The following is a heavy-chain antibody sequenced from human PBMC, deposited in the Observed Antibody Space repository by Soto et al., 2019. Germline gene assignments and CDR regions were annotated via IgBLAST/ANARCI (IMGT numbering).Heavy chain of an antibody. CDR2: IHSSGST. Sequence: SETLSLTCTVSGDSISSYYWSWIRQPPGKGLQWIGYIHSSGSTNYNPSLKSRVTMSVDTSKNQFSLKLTSVNAADTAVYYCTRGGDAYKNGHWGQGTLVTVSS. D-gene: IGHD2-21*01. J-gene: IGHJ4*02. CDR1: GDSISSYY. V-gene: IGHV4-59*01. CDR3: TRGGDAYKNGH.